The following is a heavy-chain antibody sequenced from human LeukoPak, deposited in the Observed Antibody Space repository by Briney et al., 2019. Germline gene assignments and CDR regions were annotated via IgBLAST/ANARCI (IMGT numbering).Heavy chain of an antibody. CDR3: AKALASYYDSSGYYQAPPYYFDY. CDR1: GFTFSRYS. Sequence: KAGGSLRLSCTASGFTFSRYSMNWVRQAPGKGLEWVSSISSSSSYIYYADSVKGRFTISRDNAKNSLYLQMNSLRAEDTAVYYCAKALASYYDSSGYYQAPPYYFDYWGQGTLVTVSS. D-gene: IGHD3-22*01. J-gene: IGHJ4*02. CDR2: ISSSSSYI. V-gene: IGHV3-21*04.